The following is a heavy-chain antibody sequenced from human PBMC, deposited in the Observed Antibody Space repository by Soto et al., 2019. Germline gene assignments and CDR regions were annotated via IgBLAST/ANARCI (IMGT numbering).Heavy chain of an antibody. CDR1: GGSISSYY. V-gene: IGHV4-59*01. Sequence: QVQLQESGPGLVKPSETLSLTCTVSGGSISSYYWSWIRQPPGTGLEWIGYIYYSGSTKYNPSLKSRVTMSVGKSKNQFSLKLSSVTAADTAVYYCAIENREDIVATAYMGVWGKGTTVPVS. CDR2: IYYSGST. J-gene: IGHJ6*03. CDR3: AIENREDIVATAYMGV. D-gene: IGHD5-12*01.